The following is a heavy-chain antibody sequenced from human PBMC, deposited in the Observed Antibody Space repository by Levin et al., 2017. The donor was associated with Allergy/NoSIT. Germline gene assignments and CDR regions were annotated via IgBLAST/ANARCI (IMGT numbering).Heavy chain of an antibody. CDR3: ARGSVSGITFGGVIVIPPHFDY. Sequence: SETLSLTCAVYGGSFSGYYWSWIRQPPGKGLEWIGEINHSGSTNYNPSLKSRVTISVDTSKNQFSLKLSSVTAADTAVYYCARGSVSGITFGGVIVIPPHFDYWGQGTLVTVSS. V-gene: IGHV4-34*01. CDR1: GGSFSGYY. D-gene: IGHD3-16*02. CDR2: INHSGST. J-gene: IGHJ4*02.